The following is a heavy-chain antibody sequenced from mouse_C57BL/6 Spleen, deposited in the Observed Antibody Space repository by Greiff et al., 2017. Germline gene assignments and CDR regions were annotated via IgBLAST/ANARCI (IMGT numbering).Heavy chain of an antibody. CDR3: ARENYYGSRDYFDY. CDR2: INPGSGGT. J-gene: IGHJ2*01. V-gene: IGHV1-54*01. D-gene: IGHD1-1*01. Sequence: VQLQQSGAELVRPGTSVKVSCKASGYAFTNYLIEWVKQRPGQGLEWIGVINPGSGGTNYNEKFKGKATLTADKSSSTAYMLLSSLTSEDSAVYFCARENYYGSRDYFDYWGQGTTLTVSS. CDR1: GYAFTNYL.